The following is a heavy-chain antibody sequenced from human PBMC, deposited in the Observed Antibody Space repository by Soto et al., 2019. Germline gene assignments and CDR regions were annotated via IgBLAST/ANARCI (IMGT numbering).Heavy chain of an antibody. D-gene: IGHD6-19*01. CDR3: ARERTFNGWPSGRDY. J-gene: IGHJ4*01. V-gene: IGHV4-34*01. Sequence: SETLSLTCAIYGESLNYYYWSWILQSPCQGLEWIGEIYESGGTNYNPSLKGRATISAVWSAQQMSLELKSVTAADTAVYYCARERTFNGWPSGRDYWGQGNLVTVSS. CDR1: GESLNYYY. CDR2: IYESGGT.